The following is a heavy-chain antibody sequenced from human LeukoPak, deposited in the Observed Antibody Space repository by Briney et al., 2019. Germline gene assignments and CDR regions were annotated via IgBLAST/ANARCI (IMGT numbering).Heavy chain of an antibody. J-gene: IGHJ4*02. Sequence: GGSLRLSCAASRFTFSSYSMNWVRQAPGKGLEWVSSISSSSSYIYYADSVKGRFTISRDNAKNSLYLQMNSLRAEDTAVYYCASPGYSSGGHDYWGQGTLVTVSS. D-gene: IGHD6-25*01. CDR1: RFTFSSYS. CDR3: ASPGYSSGGHDY. CDR2: ISSSSSYI. V-gene: IGHV3-21*01.